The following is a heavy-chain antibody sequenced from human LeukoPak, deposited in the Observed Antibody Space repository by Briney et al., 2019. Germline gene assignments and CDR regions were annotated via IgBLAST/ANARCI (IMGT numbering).Heavy chain of an antibody. D-gene: IGHD6-13*01. V-gene: IGHV4-34*01. Sequence: SETLSLTCAVYGGSFSDYDWSWILQPPGKGLEWIGEINHSGSTNYNPSLKSRVTISVDTSKNQFSLKLSSVTAADTAVYYCARGESWQLVAYNWFDPWGQGTLVTVSS. J-gene: IGHJ5*02. CDR3: ARGESWQLVAYNWFDP. CDR2: INHSGST. CDR1: GGSFSDYD.